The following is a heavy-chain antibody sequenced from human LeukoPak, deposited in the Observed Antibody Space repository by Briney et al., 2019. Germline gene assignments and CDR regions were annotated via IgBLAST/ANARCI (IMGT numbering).Heavy chain of an antibody. CDR2: ISWNSGSI. J-gene: IGHJ5*02. CDR1: GFTFDDYA. CDR3: ARSPTFRGWFDP. D-gene: IGHD2/OR15-2a*01. V-gene: IGHV3-9*01. Sequence: PGGSLRLSCAASGFTFDDYAMHWVRQAPRKGLEWVSGISWNSGSIDYADSVKGRFTISRENAKNSLYLQMNSLRAEDTAVYYCARSPTFRGWFDPWGQGTLVTVSS.